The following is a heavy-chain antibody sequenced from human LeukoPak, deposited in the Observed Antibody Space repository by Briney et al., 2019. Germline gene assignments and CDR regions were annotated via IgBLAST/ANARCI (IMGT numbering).Heavy chain of an antibody. CDR1: GYTFTGYY. Sequence: ASVKVSCKASGYTFTGYYMHWVRQAPGQGLEWMGWINPNSGGTNYAQKFQGRVTMTRDTSISTAYMELSRLRSDDTAVYYCAKAIFGVVPMDVWGQGTTVTVSS. V-gene: IGHV1-2*02. J-gene: IGHJ6*02. CDR2: INPNSGGT. D-gene: IGHD3-3*01. CDR3: AKAIFGVVPMDV.